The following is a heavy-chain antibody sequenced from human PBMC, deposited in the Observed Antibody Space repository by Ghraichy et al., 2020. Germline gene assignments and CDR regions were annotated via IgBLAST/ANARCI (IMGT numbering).Heavy chain of an antibody. V-gene: IGHV4-39*01. Sequence: SETLSLTCTVSGGSISSSSYYWGWIRQPPGKGLEWIGSIYYSGSTYYNPSLKSRVTISVDTSKNQFSLKLSSVTAADTAVYYCARRGRDLPFDYWGQGTLVTVSS. J-gene: IGHJ4*02. CDR1: GGSISSSSYY. CDR3: ARRGRDLPFDY. CDR2: IYYSGST.